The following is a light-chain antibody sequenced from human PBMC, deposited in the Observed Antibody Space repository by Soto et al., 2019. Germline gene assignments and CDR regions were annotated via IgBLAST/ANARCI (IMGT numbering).Light chain of an antibody. CDR1: QSLLHTKGYNY. CDR2: SGS. CDR3: MQTLETPRT. V-gene: IGKV2-28*01. Sequence: IVLTQSPLSLPVTPGEPASISCRSSQSLLHTKGYNYLDWYLQKPGQSPQLLIYSGSNRASGVPDRFSGSGSGADFTLKISRVQAEDVGVYYCMQTLETPRTFGPGTKVAIK. J-gene: IGKJ3*01.